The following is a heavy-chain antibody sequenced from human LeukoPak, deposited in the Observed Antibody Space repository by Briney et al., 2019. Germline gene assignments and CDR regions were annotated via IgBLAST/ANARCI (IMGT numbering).Heavy chain of an antibody. J-gene: IGHJ4*02. D-gene: IGHD6-13*01. V-gene: IGHV4-59*01. CDR3: ARVGKTSSWYTFDY. CDR1: GGSISSYY. Sequence: SETLSLTCTVSGGSISSYYWSWIRQPPGKGLEWIGYIYYSGSTNYNPSLKSRVTISVDTSKNQFSLKLSSVTAADTAVYYCARVGKTSSWYTFDYWGQGTLVTVSS. CDR2: IYYSGST.